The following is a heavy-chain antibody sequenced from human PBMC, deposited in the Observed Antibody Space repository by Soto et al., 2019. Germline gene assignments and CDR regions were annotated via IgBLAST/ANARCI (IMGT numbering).Heavy chain of an antibody. CDR2: ISGSGTTT. D-gene: IGHD4-17*01. Sequence: GGSLRLSCAASGFIFSSYALSWVRQAPGKGLEWVSAISGSGTTTNYADSVKGRFTFSRDNAKNILYLQMNSLRAEDTAVYYCARDKFGDYGDYFYYGLDVWGQGTTVTVSS. J-gene: IGHJ6*02. V-gene: IGHV3-23*01. CDR3: ARDKFGDYGDYFYYGLDV. CDR1: GFIFSSYA.